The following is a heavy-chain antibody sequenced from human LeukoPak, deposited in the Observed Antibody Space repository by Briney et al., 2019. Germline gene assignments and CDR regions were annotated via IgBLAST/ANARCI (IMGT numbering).Heavy chain of an antibody. V-gene: IGHV1-8*01. CDR1: GYTFTSYD. Sequence: GASVKVSCKASGYTFTSYDINWVRQATGQGLEWMGWMNPNSGNTGYAQKFQGRVTMTRNTSISTAYMELSSLRSEDTAVYYCARFFHRPQSHGYCSGGSCYADAFDIWGQGTMVTVSS. J-gene: IGHJ3*02. CDR2: MNPNSGNT. CDR3: ARFFHRPQSHGYCSGGSCYADAFDI. D-gene: IGHD2-15*01.